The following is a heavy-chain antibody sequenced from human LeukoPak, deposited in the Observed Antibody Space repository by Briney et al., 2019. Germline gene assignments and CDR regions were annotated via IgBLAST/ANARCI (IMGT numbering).Heavy chain of an antibody. D-gene: IGHD6-13*01. J-gene: IGHJ5*02. CDR2: INHSGST. CDR1: GGSFSGYY. V-gene: IGHV4-34*01. CDR3: ARGKYSSSWYNPWFDP. Sequence: SETLSLTCAAYGGSFSGYYWSWIRQPPGKGLEWIGEINHSGSTNYNPSLKSRVTISVDTSKNQFSLKLSSVTAADTAVYYCARGKYSSSWYNPWFDPWGQGTLVTVSS.